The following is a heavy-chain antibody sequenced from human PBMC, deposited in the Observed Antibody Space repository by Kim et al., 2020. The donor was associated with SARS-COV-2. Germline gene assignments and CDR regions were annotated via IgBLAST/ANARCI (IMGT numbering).Heavy chain of an antibody. J-gene: IGHJ4*02. V-gene: IGHV4-59*13. CDR3: ARSSTSGNRYFDY. CDR1: GGSISNYY. Sequence: SETLSLTCTVSGGSISNYYWSWIRQPPGKGLEWIGYIYYSGNTNCNPSLKSRVTISVDTSKNQCSLELSSVTAADTALYYCARSSTSGNRYFDYWGQGALVTVSS. CDR2: IYYSGNT. D-gene: IGHD2-2*01.